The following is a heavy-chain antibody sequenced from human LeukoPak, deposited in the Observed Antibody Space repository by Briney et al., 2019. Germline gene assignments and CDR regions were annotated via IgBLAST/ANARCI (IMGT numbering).Heavy chain of an antibody. D-gene: IGHD4-17*01. Sequence: GGSLRLSCAASGFTFSSYWMHWVRQAPGKGLEWVSLISWDGGSTYYADSVKGRFTISRDNSKNSLYLQMNSLRAEDTALYYWAKDGTVTSVYYYYYMDVWGKGPTVTVSS. CDR3: AKDGTVTSVYYYYYMDV. CDR1: GFTFSSYW. CDR2: ISWDGGST. V-gene: IGHV3-43D*04. J-gene: IGHJ6*03.